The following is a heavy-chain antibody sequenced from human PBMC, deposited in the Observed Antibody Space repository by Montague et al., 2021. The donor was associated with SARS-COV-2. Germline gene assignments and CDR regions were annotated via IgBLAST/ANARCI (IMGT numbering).Heavy chain of an antibody. CDR1: SGSINSGGFY. D-gene: IGHD1-1*01. J-gene: IGHJ2*01. CDR3: ARQDIQLRFDL. CDR2: SRYGGTS. Sequence: SETLSLTCSVSSGSINSGGFYWGWIRQPPGKGPEWIGGSRYGGTSYYXXSLKSRVTISIDTSKNQCSLKMTAVTAADTAVYFCARQDIQLRFDLWGRGTLVTVSS. V-gene: IGHV4-39*01.